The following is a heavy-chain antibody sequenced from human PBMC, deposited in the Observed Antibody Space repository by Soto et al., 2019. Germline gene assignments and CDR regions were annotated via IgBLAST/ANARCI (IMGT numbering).Heavy chain of an antibody. CDR2: INPNSGGT. CDR3: AREESSALGIPHYFDY. D-gene: IGHD7-27*01. J-gene: IGHJ4*02. CDR1: GYTFTGYY. V-gene: IGHV1-2*04. Sequence: ASVKVSCKASGYTFTGYYMHWVRQAPGQGLEWMGWINPNSGGTNYAQKFQGWVTMTRDTSISTAYMELSRLRSDDTAVYYCAREESSALGIPHYFDYWGQGTLVTVSS.